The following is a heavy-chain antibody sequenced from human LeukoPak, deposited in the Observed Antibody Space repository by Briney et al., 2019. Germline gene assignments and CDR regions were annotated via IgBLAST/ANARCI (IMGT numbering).Heavy chain of an antibody. V-gene: IGHV3-49*04. Sequence: GRSLRLSCTASGFTFGDYTMSWVRQAPGKGLEWVGFIRSKAYGGTTEYAASVKGRFTISRDDSKSIAYLQLNSLKTEDTAVYYCTRVDGNWNYLDYWGQGTLVTVSS. CDR2: IRSKAYGGTT. CDR1: GFTFGDYT. CDR3: TRVDGNWNYLDY. D-gene: IGHD1-20*01. J-gene: IGHJ4*02.